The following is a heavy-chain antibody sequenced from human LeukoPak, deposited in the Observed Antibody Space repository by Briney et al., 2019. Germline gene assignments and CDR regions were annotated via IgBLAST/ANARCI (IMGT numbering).Heavy chain of an antibody. CDR3: ARDQGIAARRGGGYYFDY. V-gene: IGHV1-46*01. CDR2: INPSGSST. Sequence: ASVKVSCKASGYTFTSYYMHWVRQAPGQGLEWMGIINPSGSSTSYAQKFQGRVTMTRDMSTSTVYMELSSLRSEDTAVYYCARDQGIAARRGGGYYFDYWGQGTLVTVSS. J-gene: IGHJ4*02. CDR1: GYTFTSYY. D-gene: IGHD6-6*01.